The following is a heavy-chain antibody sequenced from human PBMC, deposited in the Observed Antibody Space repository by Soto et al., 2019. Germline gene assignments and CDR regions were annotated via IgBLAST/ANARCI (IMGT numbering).Heavy chain of an antibody. Sequence: GGSLRLSCAASGFTFSSYWMSWVRQAPGKGLEWVANIKQDGSEKYYVDSVKGRFTISRDNAKNSLYLQMNSLRAEDTAVYYCARDAAMVRDYFDYWGQGTLVTVSS. D-gene: IGHD5-18*01. CDR3: ARDAAMVRDYFDY. J-gene: IGHJ4*02. CDR1: GFTFSSYW. CDR2: IKQDGSEK. V-gene: IGHV3-7*05.